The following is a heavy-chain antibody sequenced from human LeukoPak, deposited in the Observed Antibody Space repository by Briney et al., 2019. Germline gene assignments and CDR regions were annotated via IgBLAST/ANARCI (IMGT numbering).Heavy chain of an antibody. CDR2: IRSKAYGGTT. CDR1: GFTFGDYA. CDR3: TRVLSTMIVGRGMHYDAFDI. D-gene: IGHD3-22*01. J-gene: IGHJ3*02. Sequence: PGRSLRLSCTASGFTFGDYAMSWVRQAPGKGLEWVGFIRSKAYGGTTEYAASVKGRFTISRDDSKSIAYLQMNSLKTEDTAVYYCTRVLSTMIVGRGMHYDAFDIWGQGTMVTVSS. V-gene: IGHV3-49*04.